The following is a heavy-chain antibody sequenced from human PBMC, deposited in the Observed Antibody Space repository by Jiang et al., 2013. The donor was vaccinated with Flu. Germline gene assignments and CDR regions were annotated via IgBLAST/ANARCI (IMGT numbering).Heavy chain of an antibody. CDR1: GFTFSSYG. D-gene: IGHD6-6*01. V-gene: IGHV3-30*18. J-gene: IGHJ4*02. CDR2: ISYDGSNK. Sequence: LVEVWGRAWSSLGRSLRLSCAASGFTFSSYGMHWVRQAPGKGLEWVAVISYDGSNKYYADSVKGRFTISRDNSKNTLYLQMNSLRAEDMAVYYCAKDTHWGSSSPIDYWGQGTLVTVSS. CDR3: AKDTHWGSSSPIDY.